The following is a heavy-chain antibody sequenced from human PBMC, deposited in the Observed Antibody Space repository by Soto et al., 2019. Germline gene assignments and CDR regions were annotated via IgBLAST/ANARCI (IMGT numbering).Heavy chain of an antibody. CDR2: ISGSGGSA. D-gene: IGHD3-22*01. V-gene: IGHV3-23*01. Sequence: PWGSLRLSCAASGFTFSSYAIICFRQSPFKWLEWVSAISGSGGSAYYADSVKGRFTISRDNSKNTLYLQMNSLRAEDTAVYYCAKDYQPNYYDSSGYSNFDYWGQGTLVTVSS. CDR1: GFTFSSYA. CDR3: AKDYQPNYYDSSGYSNFDY. J-gene: IGHJ4*02.